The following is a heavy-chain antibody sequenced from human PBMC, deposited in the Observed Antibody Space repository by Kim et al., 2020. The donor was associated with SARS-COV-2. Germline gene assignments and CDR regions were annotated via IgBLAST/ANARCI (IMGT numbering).Heavy chain of an antibody. CDR3: EKDSGNDYGDQLDS. CDR1: GFTFSRYA. Sequence: GGSLRLSCAASGFTFSRYAMSWVRQAPGKGLDWVSAISGSGGSTYYADSVKGRFTISRDNSKNTLYLQMNSLRAEDTAVYYCEKDSGNDYGDQLDSWGQGTLVTVSS. J-gene: IGHJ5*01. V-gene: IGHV3-23*01. D-gene: IGHD4-17*01. CDR2: ISGSGGST.